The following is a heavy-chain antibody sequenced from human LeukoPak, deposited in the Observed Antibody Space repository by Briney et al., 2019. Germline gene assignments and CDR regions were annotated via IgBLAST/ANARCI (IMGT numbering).Heavy chain of an antibody. Sequence: GASVKVSCKASGYTFTSYGISWVRQAPGQGLEWMGWISAYNGNTNYAQKLQGRVTMTTDTSTSTAYMELRSLRSDDTAVYYCARDDDVVPAAMSDYYYGMDVWGQGTTVTVSS. D-gene: IGHD2-2*01. CDR3: ARDDDVVPAAMSDYYYGMDV. V-gene: IGHV1-18*01. CDR2: ISAYNGNT. J-gene: IGHJ6*02. CDR1: GYTFTSYG.